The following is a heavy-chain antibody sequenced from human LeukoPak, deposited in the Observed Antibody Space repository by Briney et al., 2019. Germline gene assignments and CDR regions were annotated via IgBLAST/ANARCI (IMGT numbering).Heavy chain of an antibody. V-gene: IGHV3-11*01. D-gene: IGHD4-17*01. CDR1: GFTFSDYY. CDR3: VTTVVTRRLFDY. J-gene: IGHJ4*02. Sequence: GGSLRLSCAASGFTFSDYYMSWIRQAPGKGLEWVSYISSSGSTIYYADSVKGRFTISRDNAKNSLYLQMNSLRAEDTAVYYCVTTVVTRRLFDYWGQGTLVTVSS. CDR2: ISSSGSTI.